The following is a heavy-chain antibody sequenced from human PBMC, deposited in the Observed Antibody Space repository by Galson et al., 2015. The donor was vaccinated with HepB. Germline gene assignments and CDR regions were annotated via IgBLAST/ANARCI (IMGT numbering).Heavy chain of an antibody. V-gene: IGHV3-21*01. Sequence: SLRLSCAASGFTFSSYSMNWVRQAPGKGLEWVSSISSSSSYIYYADSVKGRFTISRDNAKNSLYLQMNSLRAEDTAVYYCAVEPPVDTVIGYGMDVWGQGTTVTVSS. D-gene: IGHD5-18*01. J-gene: IGHJ6*02. CDR3: AVEPPVDTVIGYGMDV. CDR2: ISSSSSYI. CDR1: GFTFSSYS.